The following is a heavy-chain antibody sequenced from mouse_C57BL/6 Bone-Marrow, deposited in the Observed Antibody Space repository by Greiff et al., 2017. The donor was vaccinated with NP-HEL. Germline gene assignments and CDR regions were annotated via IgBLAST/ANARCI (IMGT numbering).Heavy chain of an antibody. CDR2: ISNGGGST. Sequence: EVKLMESGGGLVQPGGSLKLSCAASGFTFSDYYMYWVRQTPEKRLEWVAYISNGGGSTFYPDTVKGRFTISRDNAKNTLYLQMSRLKSEDTAMYYCARSLYYGSSVFAYWGQGTLVTVSA. CDR1: GFTFSDYY. CDR3: ARSLYYGSSVFAY. V-gene: IGHV5-12*01. J-gene: IGHJ3*01. D-gene: IGHD1-1*01.